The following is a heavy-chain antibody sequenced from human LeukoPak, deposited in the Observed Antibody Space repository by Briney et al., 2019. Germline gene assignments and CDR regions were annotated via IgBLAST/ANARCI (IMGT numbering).Heavy chain of an antibody. V-gene: IGHV3-21*04. D-gene: IGHD3-3*01. J-gene: IGHJ4*02. CDR3: AKFPKSENYFDY. CDR1: GFTFSSYS. Sequence: GGSLRLSCAASGFTFSSYSINWVRQAPGKGLEWVSSISSGSSYIHYADSVKGRFTISRDNSKNTLYLQINSLRAEDTAVYYCAKFPKSENYFDYWGQGTLVTVSS. CDR2: ISSGSSYI.